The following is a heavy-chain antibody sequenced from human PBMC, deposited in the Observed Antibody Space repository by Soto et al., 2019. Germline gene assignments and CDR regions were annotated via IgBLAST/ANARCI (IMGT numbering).Heavy chain of an antibody. J-gene: IGHJ6*02. CDR2: IYYSGST. CDR1: GGSISSTGYY. V-gene: IGHV4-39*07. D-gene: IGHD3-22*01. CDR3: ARVGDYYDSSTHYYGMDV. Sequence: SETLSLTCTVSGGSISSTGYYWGWIRQPPGKGLEWIGSIYYSGSTSYNPSLQSRVTMSVDTSKNQFSLKLSSVTAADTAVYYCARVGDYYDSSTHYYGMDVWGQGTTVTVSS.